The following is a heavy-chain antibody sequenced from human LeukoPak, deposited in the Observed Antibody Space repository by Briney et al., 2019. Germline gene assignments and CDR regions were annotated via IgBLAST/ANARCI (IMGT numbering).Heavy chain of an antibody. Sequence: SVKVSFKASGGTFSSYAISWVRQAPGQGLEWMGGIIPIFGTANYAQKFQGRVTITADESTSTAYMELSSLRSEDTAVYYCAREEREYCGGDCNDAFDIWGQGTMVTVSS. J-gene: IGHJ3*02. V-gene: IGHV1-69*13. D-gene: IGHD2-21*02. CDR1: GGTFSSYA. CDR3: AREEREYCGGDCNDAFDI. CDR2: IIPIFGTA.